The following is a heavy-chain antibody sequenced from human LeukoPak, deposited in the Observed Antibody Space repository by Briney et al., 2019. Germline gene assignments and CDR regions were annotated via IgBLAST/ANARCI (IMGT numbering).Heavy chain of an antibody. CDR2: INAGNGNT. CDR1: GYTFSNYA. J-gene: IGHJ4*02. Sequence: GASVKVSCKASGYTFSNYAVLWVRQAPGQRLEWMGWINAGNGNTKYSQDFQGRVSITRDTSASTAYMELGSLRSEDMAVYYCARGRWTSHTVGYYSDHWGQGTLVTVSS. CDR3: ARGRWTSHTVGYYSDH. D-gene: IGHD2-8*02. V-gene: IGHV1-3*03.